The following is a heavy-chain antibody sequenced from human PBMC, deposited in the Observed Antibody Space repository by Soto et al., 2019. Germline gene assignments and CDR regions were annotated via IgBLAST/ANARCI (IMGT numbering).Heavy chain of an antibody. CDR2: ITSDGRT. V-gene: IGHV3-23*01. CDR1: GFTFSSYA. J-gene: IGHJ4*02. D-gene: IGHD6-19*01. CDR3: AKDGGDSSGWTFDY. Sequence: PGGSLRLSCAASGFTFSSYAMSWVRQAPGKGLEWVSIITSDGRTYYADSVKGRFTISRDNSKNTVYLQMNSLRAEDTAVYYCAKDGGDSSGWTFDYWGQGTLVTVSS.